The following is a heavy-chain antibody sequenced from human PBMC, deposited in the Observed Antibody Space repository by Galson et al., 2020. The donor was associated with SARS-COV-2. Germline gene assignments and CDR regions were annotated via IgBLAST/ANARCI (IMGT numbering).Heavy chain of an antibody. D-gene: IGHD2-21*02. CDR3: ASPAPYCGGDCYVSAFDI. Sequence: SETLSLTCTVSGGSISSSSYYWGWIRQPPGQGLEWIGSIYYRGSTYYNPSLKSRVTISVDTSKNQFSLKLSSVTAADTAVYYCASPAPYCGGDCYVSAFDIWGQGTMVTVSS. J-gene: IGHJ3*02. CDR2: IYYRGST. V-gene: IGHV4-39*01. CDR1: GGSISSSSYY.